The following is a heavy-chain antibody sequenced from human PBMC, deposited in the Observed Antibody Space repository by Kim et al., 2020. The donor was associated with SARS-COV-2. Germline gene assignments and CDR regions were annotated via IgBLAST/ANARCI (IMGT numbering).Heavy chain of an antibody. J-gene: IGHJ4*02. D-gene: IGHD3-10*01. V-gene: IGHV4-31*02. Sequence: CYSPSLKRRLTIAVDTSKNQFSLKLSSVTAADTAVYYCARGDSGSYPLDYWGQGTLVTVSS. CDR3: ARGDSGSYPLDY.